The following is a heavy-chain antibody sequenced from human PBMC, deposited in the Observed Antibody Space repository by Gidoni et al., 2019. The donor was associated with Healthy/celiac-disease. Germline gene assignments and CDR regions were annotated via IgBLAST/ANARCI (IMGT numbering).Heavy chain of an antibody. J-gene: IGHJ3*02. CDR3: ASADCGGDCYSLKGAFDI. V-gene: IGHV3-53*01. Sequence: EVQLVESGGGLIQPGGSLRLSCAASGFTVRSDYMSWVRQAPGKGLEWVSVIYSGGSTYYADSVKGRFTISRDNSKNTLYLQMNSLRAEDTAVYYCASADCGGDCYSLKGAFDIWGQGTMVTVSS. CDR1: GFTVRSDY. D-gene: IGHD2-21*02. CDR2: IYSGGST.